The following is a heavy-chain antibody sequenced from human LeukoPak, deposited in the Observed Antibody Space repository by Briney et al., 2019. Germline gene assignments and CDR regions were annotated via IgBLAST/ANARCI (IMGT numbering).Heavy chain of an antibody. J-gene: IGHJ3*02. V-gene: IGHV1-18*01. CDR1: GYTFTSYG. Sequence: ASVKVSCKASGYTFTSYGISWVRQAPGQGLEWMGWISAYNGNTNYAQKLQGRVTIIADKSTSTLYMELSSLRSDDTAVYYRAREIHAGYSSGWYWGAFDIWGQGTVVTVSS. CDR2: ISAYNGNT. D-gene: IGHD6-19*01. CDR3: AREIHAGYSSGWYWGAFDI.